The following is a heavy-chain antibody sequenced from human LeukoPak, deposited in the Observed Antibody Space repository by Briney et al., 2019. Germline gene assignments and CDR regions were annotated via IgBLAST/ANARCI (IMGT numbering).Heavy chain of an antibody. Sequence: RGESLKISCKVSGYSFTTYWIAWVRQMPGKGLEWMGIIYPGDSDIRYSPSFQGQVTISADKSISTAYLQWRGLKASDTAMFYRSGLRPTLLGYYFDNRGYLGAFDIWGQGTMVTVSS. CDR3: SGLRPTLLGYYFDNRGYLGAFDI. D-gene: IGHD3-22*01. V-gene: IGHV5-51*01. CDR1: GYSFTTYW. J-gene: IGHJ3*02. CDR2: IYPGDSDI.